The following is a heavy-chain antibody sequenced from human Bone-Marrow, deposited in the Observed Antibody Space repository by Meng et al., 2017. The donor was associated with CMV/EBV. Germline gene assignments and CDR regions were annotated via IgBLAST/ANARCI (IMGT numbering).Heavy chain of an antibody. Sequence: SETLSLTCAVYGGSFSGYYWSWIRQPPGKGLEWIGEINHSGSTNYNPSLKSRVTISVDTSKNQFSLKLSSVTAADTAVYYCARVQWLVPDDWGQGTLVTVSS. CDR1: GGSFSGYY. CDR3: ARVQWLVPDD. J-gene: IGHJ4*02. V-gene: IGHV4-34*01. CDR2: INHSGST. D-gene: IGHD6-19*01.